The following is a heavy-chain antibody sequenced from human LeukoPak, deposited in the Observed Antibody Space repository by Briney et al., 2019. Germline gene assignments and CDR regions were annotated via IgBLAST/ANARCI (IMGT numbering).Heavy chain of an antibody. V-gene: IGHV3-21*01. J-gene: IGHJ4*02. Sequence: PGGSLRLSCAASGLTFSSHEMNWVRQAPGKGLEWVSSISSSSSYIYYTDSVKGRFTISRDNAKNSLYLQMNSLRAEDTAVYYCARDRVTAVGSGYPFHYWGQGTLVTVSS. CDR2: ISSSSSYI. CDR1: GLTFSSHE. CDR3: ARDRVTAVGSGYPFHY. D-gene: IGHD3-22*01.